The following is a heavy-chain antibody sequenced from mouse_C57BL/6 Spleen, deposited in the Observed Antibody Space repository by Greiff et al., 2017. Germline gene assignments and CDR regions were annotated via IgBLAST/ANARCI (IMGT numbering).Heavy chain of an antibody. CDR2: ISSGSSTI. J-gene: IGHJ4*01. D-gene: IGHD1-1*01. CDR1: GSTFSDYG. V-gene: IGHV5-17*01. Sequence: EVHLVESGGGLVKPGGSLKLSCAASGSTFSDYGMHWVRQAPEKGLEWVAYISSGSSTIYYADTVKGRFTISRDNAKNTLFLQMTSLRSEDTAMYYCARGGLITTVVATDYAMDYWGQGTSVTVSS. CDR3: ARGGLITTVVATDYAMDY.